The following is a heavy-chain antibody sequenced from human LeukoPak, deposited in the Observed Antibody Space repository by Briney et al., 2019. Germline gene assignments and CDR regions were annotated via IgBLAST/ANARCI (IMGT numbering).Heavy chain of an antibody. CDR2: INYSGST. Sequence: PSETLSLTCTVSGGSISSSSYYWGWIRQPPGKGLEWIGSINYSGSTYYNPSLKSRVTISVDTSKNQFSLKLSSVTAADTAVYYCARGREVRGVIIRYYYYYGMDVWGQGTTVTVSS. CDR3: ARGREVRGVIIRYYYYYGMDV. V-gene: IGHV4-39*01. D-gene: IGHD3-10*01. J-gene: IGHJ6*02. CDR1: GGSISSSSYY.